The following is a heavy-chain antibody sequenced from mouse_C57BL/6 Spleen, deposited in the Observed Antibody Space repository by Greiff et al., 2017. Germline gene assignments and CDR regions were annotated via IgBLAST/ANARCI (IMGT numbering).Heavy chain of an antibody. V-gene: IGHV1-39*01. CDR3: ARYRSYAMDY. Sequence: VQLKESGPELVKPGASVKISCKASGYSFTDYNMNWVKQSNGKSLEWIGVINPNYGTTSYNQKFKGKATLTVDQSSSTAYMQLNSLTSEDAAVYYGARYRSYAMDYWGQGTSVTVSA. CDR2: INPNYGTT. CDR1: GYSFTDYN. J-gene: IGHJ4*01.